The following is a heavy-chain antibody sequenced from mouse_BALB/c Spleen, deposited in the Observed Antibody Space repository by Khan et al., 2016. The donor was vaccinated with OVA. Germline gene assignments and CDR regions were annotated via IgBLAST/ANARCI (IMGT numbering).Heavy chain of an antibody. CDR3: ARVGYNGTMDY. V-gene: IGHV9-3-1*01. CDR1: GYTFTNYG. J-gene: IGHJ4*01. D-gene: IGHD2-14*01. CDR2: INTYTGEP. Sequence: QIQLVQSGPELKKPGETVKISCKASGYTFTNYGMNWVKQAPGKGLKWMGWINTYTGEPTYADDFKGRFAFSLETSASTAYLRITNLKNEDTATYCCARVGYNGTMDYWGQGTSVTVSS.